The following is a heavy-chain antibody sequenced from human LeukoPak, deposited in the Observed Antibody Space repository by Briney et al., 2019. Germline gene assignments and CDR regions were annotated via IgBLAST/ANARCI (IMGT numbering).Heavy chain of an antibody. CDR1: GFTFSGSA. J-gene: IGHJ5*02. CDR3: TRADYGDQLLNWFDP. D-gene: IGHD4-17*01. V-gene: IGHV3-73*01. Sequence: GGSLRLSCAASGFTFSGSAIHWVRQASGKGLEWVGRIRSKANTYATAYAASVKGRFTISRDDSKNTAYLQMNSLKTEDTAVDYCTRADYGDQLLNWFDPWGQGTLVTVSS. CDR2: IRSKANTYAT.